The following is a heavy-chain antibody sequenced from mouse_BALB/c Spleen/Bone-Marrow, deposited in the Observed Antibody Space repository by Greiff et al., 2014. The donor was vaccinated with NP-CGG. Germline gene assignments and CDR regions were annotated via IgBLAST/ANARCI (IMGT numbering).Heavy chain of an antibody. D-gene: IGHD1-1*01. V-gene: IGHV14-3*02. J-gene: IGHJ3*01. Sequence: EVHLVESGAELVKPGASVKLSCTASGFNIKDTYMHWVKQRPEQGLEWTGRIDPANGNTKYDPKFQGKATITADTSSNTAYLQLSSLTSEDTAVYYCASYYYGSSLFAYWGQGTLVTVSA. CDR1: GFNIKDTY. CDR3: ASYYYGSSLFAY. CDR2: IDPANGNT.